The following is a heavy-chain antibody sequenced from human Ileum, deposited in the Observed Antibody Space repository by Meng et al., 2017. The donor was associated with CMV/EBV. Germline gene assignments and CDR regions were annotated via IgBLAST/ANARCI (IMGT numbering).Heavy chain of an antibody. D-gene: IGHD6-19*01. Sequence: VQLVESGGGLIQPGGSLGLSCAASGFTVKTSVVTWVRQAAGRGLEWVSVLSFGDRTYYSDSVKGRFVISSDNSQNFLYLQMNRLRVDDTAIYYCATHRGYSTGWDHWGQGTLVTVSS. J-gene: IGHJ4*02. V-gene: IGHV3-53*01. CDR3: ATHRGYSTGWDH. CDR2: LSFGDRT. CDR1: GFTVKTSV.